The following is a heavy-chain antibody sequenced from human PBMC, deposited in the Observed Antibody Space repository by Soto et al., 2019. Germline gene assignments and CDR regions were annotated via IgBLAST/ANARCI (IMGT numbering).Heavy chain of an antibody. D-gene: IGHD2-15*01. Sequence: SVKVSCKASGGTFSSYAISWVRQAPGQGLEWMGGIIPIFGTANYAQKFQGRVTITADESTSTAYMELSSLRSEDTAVYYCARGPVVQGIYYYYYGMDVWGQGTTVTVSS. J-gene: IGHJ6*02. CDR2: IIPIFGTA. CDR3: ARGPVVQGIYYYYYGMDV. CDR1: GGTFSSYA. V-gene: IGHV1-69*13.